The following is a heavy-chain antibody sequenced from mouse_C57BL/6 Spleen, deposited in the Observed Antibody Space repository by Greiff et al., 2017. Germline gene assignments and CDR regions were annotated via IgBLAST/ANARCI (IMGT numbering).Heavy chain of an antibody. V-gene: IGHV1-55*01. D-gene: IGHD3-2*02. CDR3: ARSQLRLRRDYYAMDY. Sequence: QVQLKQPGAELVKPGASVKMSCKASGYTFTSYWITWVKQRPGQGLEWIGDIYPGSGSTNYNEKFKSKATLTVDTSSSTAYMQLSSLTSEDSAVYYCARSQLRLRRDYYAMDYWGQGTSVTVSS. J-gene: IGHJ4*01. CDR2: IYPGSGST. CDR1: GYTFTSYW.